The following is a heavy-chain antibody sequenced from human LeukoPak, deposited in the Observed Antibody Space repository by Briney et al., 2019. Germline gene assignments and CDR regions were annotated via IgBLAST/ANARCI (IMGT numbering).Heavy chain of an antibody. Sequence: SETLSLTCTVSGSSITSDDYYWGWIRQPPGKGLEWIGYIYYRGSVYYDPSLKSRVTISVDWSNDQFSLKMDSVTAADTAVYYCARQGIAAALDAFDIWGQGTMVTVSS. CDR2: IYYRGSV. D-gene: IGHD6-13*01. J-gene: IGHJ3*02. CDR1: GSSITSDDYY. V-gene: IGHV4-30-2*01. CDR3: ARQGIAAALDAFDI.